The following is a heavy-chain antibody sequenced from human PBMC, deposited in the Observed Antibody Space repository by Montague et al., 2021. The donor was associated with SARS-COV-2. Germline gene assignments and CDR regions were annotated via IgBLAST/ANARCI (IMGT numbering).Heavy chain of an antibody. CDR1: GGSISSSSYY. CDR2: IYYSGST. J-gene: IGHJ6*01. V-gene: IGHV4-39*07. D-gene: IGHD3-9*01. CDR3: ARDGSLRVEILIGPRHYYYGMDV. Sequence: SETLSLTCTVSGGSISSSSYYWGWIRQPPGKGLEWIGSIYYSGSTYYNPSLKSRVTISVDTSKNQFSLKLSSVIAADTAVYYCARDGSLRVEILIGPRHYYYGMDVWGQGTTVTVSS.